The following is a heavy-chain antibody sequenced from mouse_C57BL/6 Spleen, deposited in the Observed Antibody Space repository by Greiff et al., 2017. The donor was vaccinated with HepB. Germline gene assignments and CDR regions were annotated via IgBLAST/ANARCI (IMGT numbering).Heavy chain of an antibody. V-gene: IGHV5-17*01. CDR3: ARRDWFAY. Sequence: VQGVESGGCLLPPGVSLKLSCAASGFPFSDSLIPLVRQAPEKGLEWVAYISSGSSTIYYADTVKGRFTISRDNAKNTLFLQMTSLRSEDTAMYYCARRDWFAYWGQGTLVTVSA. CDR2: ISSGSSTI. CDR1: GFPFSDSL. J-gene: IGHJ3*01.